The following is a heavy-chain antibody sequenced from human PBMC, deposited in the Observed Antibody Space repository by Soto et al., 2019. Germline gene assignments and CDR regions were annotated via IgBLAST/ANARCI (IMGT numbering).Heavy chain of an antibody. V-gene: IGHV4-39*01. CDR1: GGSISDISYC. Sequence: SETLSLTCTASGGSISDISYCWGWIRQPPGKGLQWIGCMFYSGATYYNPSLKNRVTLSVDTSNNEFSLKLVSVTAPDTAVYYCARHKSGSDWLDPWGQGTLVTVSS. J-gene: IGHJ5*02. CDR2: MFYSGAT. CDR3: ARHKSGSDWLDP. D-gene: IGHD2-15*01.